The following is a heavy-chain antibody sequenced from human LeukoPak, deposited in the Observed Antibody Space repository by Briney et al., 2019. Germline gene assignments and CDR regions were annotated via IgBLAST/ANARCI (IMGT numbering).Heavy chain of an antibody. CDR3: ANEGDTAMDY. J-gene: IGHJ4*02. CDR2: IYYSGST. D-gene: IGHD5-18*01. V-gene: IGHV4-39*01. CDR1: GGSISSSSYY. Sequence: SETLCLTCTVSGGSISSSSYYWGWIRQPPGKGLEWIGSIYYSGSTYYNPSLKSRVTISVDTSKNQFSLKLSSVTAADTAVYYCANEGDTAMDYWGQGTLVTVSS.